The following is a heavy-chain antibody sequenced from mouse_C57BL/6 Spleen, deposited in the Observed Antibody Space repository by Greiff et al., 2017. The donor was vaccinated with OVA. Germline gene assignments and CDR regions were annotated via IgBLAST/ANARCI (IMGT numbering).Heavy chain of an antibody. V-gene: IGHV2-2*01. CDR3: ATSAYYSNVWGFAY. Sequence: VQVVESGPGLVQPSQSLSITCTVSGFSLPSYGVHWVRQSPGKGLEWLGVIWSGGSTDYNAAFISRLSISKDNSKSQVFFKMNSLQADDTAIYYCATSAYYSNVWGFAYWGQGTLVTVSA. CDR2: IWSGGST. J-gene: IGHJ3*01. D-gene: IGHD2-5*01. CDR1: GFSLPSYG.